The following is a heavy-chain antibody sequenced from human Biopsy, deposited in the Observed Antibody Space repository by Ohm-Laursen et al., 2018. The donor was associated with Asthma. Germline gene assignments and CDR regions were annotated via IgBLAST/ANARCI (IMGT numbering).Heavy chain of an antibody. CDR3: ARFIDGTFFVDY. CDR2: IFAANSET. J-gene: IGHJ4*02. D-gene: IGHD1-7*01. V-gene: IGHV5-51*01. CDR1: GYRFSDSW. Sequence: ESLKISCKASGYRFSDSWIGWVRQMPGKGLEWMGIIFAANSETKYSPSFQGQVTISADMSISTAFLQWSSLKASDTAIYYCARFIDGTFFVDYWGQGTLVTVSS.